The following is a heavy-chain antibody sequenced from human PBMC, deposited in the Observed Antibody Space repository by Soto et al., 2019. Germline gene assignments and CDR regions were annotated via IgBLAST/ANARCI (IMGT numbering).Heavy chain of an antibody. CDR2: FDPEDGET. Sequence: ASVKVSCKVSGYTLTELSMHWVRQAPGKGLEWMGGFDPEDGETIYAQKFQGRVTMTEDTSTDTAYMELSSLRSEDTVVYYCAVLRYFDWLPKGDWFDPWGQGTLVTVSS. J-gene: IGHJ5*02. CDR1: GYTLTELS. D-gene: IGHD3-9*01. CDR3: AVLRYFDWLPKGDWFDP. V-gene: IGHV1-24*01.